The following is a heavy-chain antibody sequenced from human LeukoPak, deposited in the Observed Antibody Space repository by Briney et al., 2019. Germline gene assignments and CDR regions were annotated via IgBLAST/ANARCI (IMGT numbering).Heavy chain of an antibody. Sequence: KPSETLSLTCTVSGGSISSSSYYWGWIRQPPGKGLEWIGSIYYSGSTYYNPSLKSRVTISVDTSKNQFSLKLSSVTAADTAVYYCAREMGSTTAYYYYYGMDVWGQGTTVTVSS. V-gene: IGHV4-39*07. CDR3: AREMGSTTAYYYYYGMDV. CDR1: GGSISSSSYY. D-gene: IGHD5/OR15-5a*01. J-gene: IGHJ6*02. CDR2: IYYSGST.